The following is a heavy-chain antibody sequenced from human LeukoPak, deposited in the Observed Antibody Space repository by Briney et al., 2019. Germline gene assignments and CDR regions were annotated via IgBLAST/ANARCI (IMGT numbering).Heavy chain of an antibody. J-gene: IGHJ5*02. V-gene: IGHV1-18*01. D-gene: IGHD3-10*01. Sequence: ASVKVSCNTSGYTFTSYGISWVRHAPGQGIEWMGWISAYNGNTNYAQKLQGRVTMTTDTPTSTAYMELRRLRSEDTAVYYCARGSIGVTMVRGVLKWFDPWGQGTLVTVSS. CDR1: GYTFTSYG. CDR3: ARGSIGVTMVRGVLKWFDP. CDR2: ISAYNGNT.